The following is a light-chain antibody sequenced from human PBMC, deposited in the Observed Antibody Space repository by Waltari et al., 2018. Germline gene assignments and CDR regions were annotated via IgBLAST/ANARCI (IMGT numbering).Light chain of an antibody. J-gene: IGKJ5*01. CDR3: QQYNDWVT. Sequence: EIVMTQSPATLSVSPGETATLSGRASQSVSSNLAWDQQKPGQGPRLLIFGASTRATAIPPRFSGSGSGTEFTLTISGLHSEDFAVYYCQQYNDWVTFGQGTRLDIK. V-gene: IGKV3-15*01. CDR1: QSVSSN. CDR2: GAS.